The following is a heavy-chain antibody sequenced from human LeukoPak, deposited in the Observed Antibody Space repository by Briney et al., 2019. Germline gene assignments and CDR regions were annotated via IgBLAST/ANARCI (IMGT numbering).Heavy chain of an antibody. J-gene: IGHJ6*02. CDR1: GFTFSSYS. V-gene: IGHV3-21*01. Sequence: GGSLRLSCAASGFTFSSYSMNWVRQAPGKGLEWVSSISSSSSYIYYADSVKGRFTISRDNAKNSLYLQMNSLRAGDTAVYYCARSGDSSSWYSYYYGMDVWGQGTTVTVSS. CDR3: ARSGDSSSWYSYYYGMDV. CDR2: ISSSSSYI. D-gene: IGHD6-13*01.